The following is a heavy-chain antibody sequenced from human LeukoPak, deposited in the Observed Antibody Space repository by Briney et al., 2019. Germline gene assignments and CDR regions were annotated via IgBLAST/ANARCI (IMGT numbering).Heavy chain of an antibody. V-gene: IGHV3-43D*03. D-gene: IGHD6-13*01. CDR3: AKDIRGSTSWYGLDY. Sequence: PGGSLRLSCAVSGFTFDDYALHWVRQAPVKGLEWVSLISWDGGSTHYADSVKGRFTISRDNSKNSLYLQMNSLRAEDTALYYCAKDIRGSTSWYGLDYWGQGTLVTVSS. CDR2: ISWDGGST. J-gene: IGHJ4*02. CDR1: GFTFDDYA.